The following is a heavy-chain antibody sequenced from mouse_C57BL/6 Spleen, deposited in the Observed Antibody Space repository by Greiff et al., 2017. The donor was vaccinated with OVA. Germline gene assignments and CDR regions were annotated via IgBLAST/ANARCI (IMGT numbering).Heavy chain of an antibody. Sequence: VQLKQSGPELVKPGASVKISCKASGYTFTDYYMNWVKQSHGKSLEWIGDINPNNGGTSYNQKFKGKATLTVDKSSSTAYMELRSLTSEDSAVYYCARGNYGNYGAMDYWGQGTSVTVSS. J-gene: IGHJ4*01. V-gene: IGHV1-26*01. CDR3: ARGNYGNYGAMDY. CDR2: INPNNGGT. D-gene: IGHD2-1*01. CDR1: GYTFTDYY.